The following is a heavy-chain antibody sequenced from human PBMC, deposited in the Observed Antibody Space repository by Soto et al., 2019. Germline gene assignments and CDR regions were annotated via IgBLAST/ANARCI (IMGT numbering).Heavy chain of an antibody. Sequence: SETLSLTCAVYGGSFTSYYWSWIRQPPGKGLEWIGDISHGGITNYNPSLKSRVTISLDTSQNHFSLRLTSVTAADTAVYYCARDFDYWGQGTLVTVSS. CDR2: ISHGGIT. CDR1: GGSFTSYY. J-gene: IGHJ4*02. V-gene: IGHV4-34*01. CDR3: ARDFDY.